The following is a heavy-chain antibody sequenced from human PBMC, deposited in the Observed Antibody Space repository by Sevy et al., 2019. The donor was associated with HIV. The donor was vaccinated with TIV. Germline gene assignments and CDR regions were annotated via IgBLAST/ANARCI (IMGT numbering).Heavy chain of an antibody. CDR1: GFSFSSYE. V-gene: IGHV3-48*03. D-gene: IGHD4-17*01. CDR3: ARDLPPSATTVPHFDC. CDR2: ISNSGTTI. Sequence: GGSLRLSCAASGFSFSSYEMNWVRQAPGKGLEWVSYISNSGTTISYSDSVRGRFTISRENARNLLYLQMNSLRAEDTAVYFWARDLPPSATTVPHFDCWGQGTLVTVSS. J-gene: IGHJ4*02.